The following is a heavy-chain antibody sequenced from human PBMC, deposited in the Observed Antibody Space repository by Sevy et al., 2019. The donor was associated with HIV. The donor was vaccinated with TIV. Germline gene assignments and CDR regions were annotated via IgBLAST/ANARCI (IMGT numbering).Heavy chain of an antibody. Sequence: GGSLRLSCAASGFTFSSYGMHWVRQAPGKGLEWVAVIWYDGSNKYYADSGKGGFTISRDNSKNTLYLQMNSLGAEDTALYYCAKDFQGGSYYFDYWGQGTLVTVSS. CDR3: AKDFQGGSYYFDY. D-gene: IGHD1-26*01. V-gene: IGHV3-33*06. J-gene: IGHJ4*02. CDR1: GFTFSSYG. CDR2: IWYDGSNK.